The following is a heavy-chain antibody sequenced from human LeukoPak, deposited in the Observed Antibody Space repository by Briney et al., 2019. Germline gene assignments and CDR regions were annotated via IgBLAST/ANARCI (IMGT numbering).Heavy chain of an antibody. Sequence: SETLSLTWTVSGGSISSYYWSWIRQPPGKGLEWIGYIYYSGSTNYNPSLKSRVTISVDTSKNQFSLKLSSVTAADTAVYYCARASIITIFGVDPYYFDYWGQGTLVTVSS. V-gene: IGHV4-59*01. CDR3: ARASIITIFGVDPYYFDY. CDR1: GGSISSYY. D-gene: IGHD3-3*01. CDR2: IYYSGST. J-gene: IGHJ4*02.